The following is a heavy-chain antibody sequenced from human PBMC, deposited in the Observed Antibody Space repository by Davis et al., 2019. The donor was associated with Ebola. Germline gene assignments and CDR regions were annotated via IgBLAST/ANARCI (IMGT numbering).Heavy chain of an antibody. D-gene: IGHD4-17*01. Sequence: GESLKISCAASGFTFSSYGMHWVRQAPGKGLEWVAVIWYDGSNKYYADSVKGRFTISRDNSKNTLYLQMNSLRAEDTAVYYCARDLVELKLRSQPSYYYYGMDVWGQGTTVTVSS. V-gene: IGHV3-33*08. CDR1: GFTFSSYG. CDR2: IWYDGSNK. J-gene: IGHJ6*02. CDR3: ARDLVELKLRSQPSYYYYGMDV.